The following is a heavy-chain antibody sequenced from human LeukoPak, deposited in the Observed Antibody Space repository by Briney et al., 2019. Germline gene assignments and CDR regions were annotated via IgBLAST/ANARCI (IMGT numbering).Heavy chain of an antibody. CDR3: AREMGSVYFDY. D-gene: IGHD3-10*01. Sequence: GGSLRLSCAASGFTFSSYEMNWVRQAPGKGLEWVSYISSSGRAFYYADSVKGRFTISRDNGKNSLYLQMNSLRVEDTAVYYCAREMGSVYFDYWGQGTLVTVSS. CDR2: ISSSGRAF. CDR1: GFTFSSYE. J-gene: IGHJ4*02. V-gene: IGHV3-48*03.